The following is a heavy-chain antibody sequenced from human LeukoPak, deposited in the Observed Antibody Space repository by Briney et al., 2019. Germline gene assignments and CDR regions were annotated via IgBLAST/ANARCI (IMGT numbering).Heavy chain of an antibody. V-gene: IGHV3-33*01. CDR2: IWYDGSNK. D-gene: IGHD3-22*01. CDR1: GFTFSSYG. Sequence: GRSLRLSCAASGFTFSSYGMHWVRQAPGKGLEWVAVIWYDGSNKYYADSVKGRFTISRDNSKNTLYLQMNSLRAEDTAVYYCARVHSYYYDSSGYSNHFDYWGQGALVTVSS. CDR3: ARVHSYYYDSSGYSNHFDY. J-gene: IGHJ4*02.